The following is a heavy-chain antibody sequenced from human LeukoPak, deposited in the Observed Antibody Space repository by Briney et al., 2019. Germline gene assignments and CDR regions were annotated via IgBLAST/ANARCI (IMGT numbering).Heavy chain of an antibody. D-gene: IGHD2-2*01. Sequence: ASVKISCKVSGYTFTDYYMHRVQQAPGKGLEWMGLVDPEDGETIYAEKFQGRVTITADTSTDTAYMELSSLRSEDTAVYYCATVGYCSSTSCPTDYWGQGTLVTVSS. V-gene: IGHV1-69-2*01. CDR2: VDPEDGET. J-gene: IGHJ4*02. CDR3: ATVGYCSSTSCPTDY. CDR1: GYTFTDYY.